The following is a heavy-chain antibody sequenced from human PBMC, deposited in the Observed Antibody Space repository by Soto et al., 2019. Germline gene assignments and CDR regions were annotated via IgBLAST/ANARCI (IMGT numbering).Heavy chain of an antibody. D-gene: IGHD2-2*01. CDR3: ARTAHCTSTSCYSGWFDP. Sequence: LSLTFTVSGGSISSSPYYWGWVRQPPGKGLEYIASIFYSGSTYYNPSLKSRVTISVDMSKNQFSLKLSSVTAADTAVYYCARTAHCTSTSCYSGWFDPWGQGTLVTVSS. CDR2: IFYSGST. J-gene: IGHJ5*02. V-gene: IGHV4-39*01. CDR1: GGSISSSPYY.